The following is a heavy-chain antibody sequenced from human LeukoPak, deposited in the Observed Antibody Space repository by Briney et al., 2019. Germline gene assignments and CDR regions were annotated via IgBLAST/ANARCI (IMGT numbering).Heavy chain of an antibody. D-gene: IGHD1-26*01. CDR1: GGSISSGSYY. CDR3: ARRRRVGATPLGY. CDR2: IYYSGST. J-gene: IGHJ4*02. Sequence: SETLSLTCTVSGGSISSGSYYWSWIRQPPGKGLEWIGYIYYSGSTNYNPSLKSRVTISVDTSKNQFSLKLSSVTAADTAVYYCARRRRVGATPLGYWGQGTLVTVSS. V-gene: IGHV4-61*01.